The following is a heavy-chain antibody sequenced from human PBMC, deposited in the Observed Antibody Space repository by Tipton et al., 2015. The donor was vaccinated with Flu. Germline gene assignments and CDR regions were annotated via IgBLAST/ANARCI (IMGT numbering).Heavy chain of an antibody. J-gene: IGHJ4*02. CDR3: ARGGHIAVAIAIALFDY. D-gene: IGHD6-19*01. CDR1: GGSFSGYY. CDR2: INHSGST. V-gene: IGHV4-34*01. Sequence: TLSLTCAVYGGSFSGYYWSWIRQPPGKGLEWIGEINHSGSTNYNPSLKSRVTISVGTSKNQFSLKLSSVTAADTAVYYCARGGHIAVAIAIALFDYWGQGTLVTVSS.